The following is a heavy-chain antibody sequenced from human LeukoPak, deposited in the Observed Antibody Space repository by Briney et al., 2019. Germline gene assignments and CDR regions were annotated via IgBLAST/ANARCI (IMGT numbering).Heavy chain of an antibody. CDR3: ARVNAPVATFDY. CDR2: ISHSGNT. J-gene: IGHJ4*02. CDR1: GYSISSTYY. Sequence: PSETLSLTCTVSGYSISSTYYGAWIRQPPGKGLEWIATISHSGNTYYTPSLESRLTISLGTSKRHFSLRLSSVTAADTAPYYCARVNAPVATFDYWGLGTLVAVSS. D-gene: IGHD1-1*01. V-gene: IGHV4-38-2*02.